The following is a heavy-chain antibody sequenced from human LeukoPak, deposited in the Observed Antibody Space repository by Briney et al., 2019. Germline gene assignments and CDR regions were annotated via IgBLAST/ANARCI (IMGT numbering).Heavy chain of an antibody. CDR3: AAEEGFLEWLSVGPASG. CDR1: GFTFSSYA. J-gene: IGHJ3*01. Sequence: GGSLRLSCAASGFTFSSYAMSWVRQAPGKGLEWVSAISGSGGSTYYADSVKGRFTISRDNSKNTLYLQMNSLRAEDTAVYYCAAEEGFLEWLSVGPASGWGQGTMVTVSS. CDR2: ISGSGGST. V-gene: IGHV3-23*01. D-gene: IGHD3-3*01.